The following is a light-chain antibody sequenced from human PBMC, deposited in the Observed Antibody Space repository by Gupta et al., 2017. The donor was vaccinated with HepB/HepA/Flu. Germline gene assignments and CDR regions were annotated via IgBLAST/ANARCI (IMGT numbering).Light chain of an antibody. CDR3: QHYGSSPWT. CDR2: GTS. V-gene: IGKV3-20*01. CDR1: QSVASSY. Sequence: IVLTPPAGTLSWSPGERATLSCRASQSVASSYLAWYQQKRGQAPRLLIYGTSRLATGIPDRCSGSGSGTDFTLTISRLEPEDFAMYYCQHYGSSPWTFGQGTKVE. J-gene: IGKJ1*01.